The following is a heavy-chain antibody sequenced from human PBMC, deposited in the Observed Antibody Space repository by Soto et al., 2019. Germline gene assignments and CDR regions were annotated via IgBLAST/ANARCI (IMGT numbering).Heavy chain of an antibody. CDR2: MNPNSGNI. CDR1: GYTFTNDY. Sequence: GASVKVSCKASGYTFTNDYINWVRQAAGQGPEWMGWMNPNSGNIGFAQNFQGRVTMTRNTSISTAYMELRSLTFDDTAVYYCARGLPCGAVGGRWFDPWGQGTLVTVSS. D-gene: IGHD6-19*01. V-gene: IGHV1-8*01. J-gene: IGHJ5*02. CDR3: ARGLPCGAVGGRWFDP.